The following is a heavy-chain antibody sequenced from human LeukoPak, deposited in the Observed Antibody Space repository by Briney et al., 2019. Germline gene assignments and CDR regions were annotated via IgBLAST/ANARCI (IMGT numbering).Heavy chain of an antibody. D-gene: IGHD3-3*01. CDR2: IYSSGCA. V-gene: IGHV4-39*01. CDR1: GGSINSNNYY. Sequence: PSETLSLTCTVSGGSINSNNYYWGWIRQPPGKGLEWIGSIYSSGCAYYNPSLKSRVTISVDTSKNQFSLRLSSVTAADTAVYYCQSRYLEWLLEYWGQGTLVTVSS. CDR3: QSRYLEWLLEY. J-gene: IGHJ4*02.